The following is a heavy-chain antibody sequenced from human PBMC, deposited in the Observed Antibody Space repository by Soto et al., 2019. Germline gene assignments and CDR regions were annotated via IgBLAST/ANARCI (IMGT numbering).Heavy chain of an antibody. CDR2: IYYSGST. V-gene: IGHV4-59*01. CDR1: GGSISSYY. Sequence: TSETLSITCSLSGGSISSYYWSWLRQSPGKGLEWIGYIYYSGSTNYNPSLKSRVTISVDTSKNQFSLKLSSVTAADTAVYYCARSPFLDFWSGYTSYGMDVWGQGTTVTVSS. D-gene: IGHD3-3*01. CDR3: ARSPFLDFWSGYTSYGMDV. J-gene: IGHJ6*02.